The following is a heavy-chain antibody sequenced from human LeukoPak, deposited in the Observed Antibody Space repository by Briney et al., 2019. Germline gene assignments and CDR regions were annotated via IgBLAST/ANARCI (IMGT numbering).Heavy chain of an antibody. CDR1: GGSISSGVYY. J-gene: IGHJ4*02. CDR3: ARASPRKIWFGES. CDR2: IYYSGST. Sequence: SQTLSLTCTVSGGSISSGVYYWSWIRQPPGKGLEWIGYIYYSGSTYYNPSLKSRVTISVDTSKNQFSLKLSSVTAADTAVYYCARASPRKIWFGESWGQGTLVSVSS. V-gene: IGHV4-30-4*01. D-gene: IGHD3-10*01.